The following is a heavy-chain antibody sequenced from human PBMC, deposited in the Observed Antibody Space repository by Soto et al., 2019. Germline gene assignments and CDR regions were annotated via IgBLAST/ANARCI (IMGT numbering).Heavy chain of an antibody. Sequence: NPGGSLRLSCAASGFTFSSYSMNWVRQAPGKGLEWVSSISSSSSYIYYADSVKGRFTVSRDNAKNSLYLQMNSLRAEDTAVYYCAREANYPNWFDPWGQGTLVTVSS. CDR1: GFTFSSYS. CDR3: AREANYPNWFDP. CDR2: ISSSSSYI. D-gene: IGHD1-7*01. V-gene: IGHV3-21*01. J-gene: IGHJ5*02.